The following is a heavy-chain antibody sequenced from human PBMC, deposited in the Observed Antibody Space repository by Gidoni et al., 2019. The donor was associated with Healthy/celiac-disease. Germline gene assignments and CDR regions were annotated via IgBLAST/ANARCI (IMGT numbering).Heavy chain of an antibody. D-gene: IGHD3-10*01. J-gene: IGHJ3*02. Sequence: EVQLVESGGGLVKPGGSLRLSCAASGFTFSNAWMSWVRQAPGKGLEWVGRIKSKTDGGTTDYAAPVKGRFTISRDDSKNTLYLQMNSLKTEDTAVYCCTTEGILWFGDLFVVRAFDIWGQGTMVTVSS. CDR2: IKSKTDGGTT. V-gene: IGHV3-15*01. CDR1: GFTFSNAW. CDR3: TTEGILWFGDLFVVRAFDI.